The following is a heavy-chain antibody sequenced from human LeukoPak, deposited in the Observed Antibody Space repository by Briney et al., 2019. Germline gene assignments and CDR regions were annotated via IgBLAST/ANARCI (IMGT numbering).Heavy chain of an antibody. J-gene: IGHJ2*01. CDR1: GFTFSSYS. Sequence: PGGSLRLSCAASGFTFSSYSMNWVRQAPGKGLEWVSSISSSSSYIYYADSVKGRFTISRDNAKNSLYLQMNSLRAEDTAVYYCARDGSYYRYFDLWGRGTLVTVSS. D-gene: IGHD3-10*01. CDR2: ISSSSSYI. CDR3: ARDGSYYRYFDL. V-gene: IGHV3-21*01.